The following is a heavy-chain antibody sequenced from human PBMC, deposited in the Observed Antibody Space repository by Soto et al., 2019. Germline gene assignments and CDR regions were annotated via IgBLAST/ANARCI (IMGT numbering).Heavy chain of an antibody. CDR2: IYWNDDK. Sequence: QITLKESGPTLVKPTQTLTLTCTFSGFSLSTSGVGVGWIRQPPGKPLEWLALIYWNDDKRHSPSLKSRLTITKDTSKHQVVLTMTITDPLYTATDDCAPRRLNSQSRYDYGSAAYCGQLNVNTVSS. J-gene: IGHJ1*01. D-gene: IGHD5-12*01. CDR1: GFSLSTSGVG. CDR3: APRRLNSQSRYDYGSAAY. V-gene: IGHV2-5*01.